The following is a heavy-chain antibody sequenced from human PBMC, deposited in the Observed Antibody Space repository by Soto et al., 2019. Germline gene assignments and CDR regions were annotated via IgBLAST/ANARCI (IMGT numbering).Heavy chain of an antibody. CDR2: ISSSGSTI. CDR3: ARGLGYSGYELDYYYYYGMDV. D-gene: IGHD5-12*01. V-gene: IGHV3-48*03. CDR1: GGSINTFY. J-gene: IGHJ6*02. Sequence: LSLTCTVSGGSINTFYWSWVRQAPGKGLEWVSYISSSGSTIYYADSVKGRFTISRDNAKNSLYLQMNSLRAEDTAVYYCARGLGYSGYELDYYYYYGMDVWGQGTTVTVS.